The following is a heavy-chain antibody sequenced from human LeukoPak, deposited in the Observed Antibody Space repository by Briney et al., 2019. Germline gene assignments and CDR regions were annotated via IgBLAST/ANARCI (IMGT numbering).Heavy chain of an antibody. V-gene: IGHV4-38-2*02. J-gene: IGHJ4*02. Sequence: KPSETLSLTCTVSGYSISSGYYWGWIRQPPGKGLEWIGSIYHSGSTYYNPSLKSRVTISVDTSKNQFSLKLSSVTAADTAVYYCARAGERGSYFDYWGQGTLVTVSS. CDR2: IYHSGST. D-gene: IGHD1-26*01. CDR1: GYSISSGYY. CDR3: ARAGERGSYFDY.